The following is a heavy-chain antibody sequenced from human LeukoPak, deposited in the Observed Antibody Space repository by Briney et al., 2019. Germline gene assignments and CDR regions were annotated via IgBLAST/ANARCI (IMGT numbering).Heavy chain of an antibody. V-gene: IGHV3-74*01. Sequence: GGSLRLSCAASGFTFGAYWMHWVRQAPGKGLVWVSRMNSDGGSITYADSVKGRFTVSRDNAKNTLYLQMNNLRAEDTAVYYCARGGAITGPPGSLDYWGQGTLLTVSS. CDR3: ARGGAITGPPGSLDY. D-gene: IGHD1-20*01. J-gene: IGHJ4*02. CDR2: MNSDGGSI. CDR1: GFTFGAYW.